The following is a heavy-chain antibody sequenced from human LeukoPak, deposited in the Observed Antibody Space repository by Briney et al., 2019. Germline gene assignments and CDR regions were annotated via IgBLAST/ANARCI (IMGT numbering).Heavy chain of an antibody. CDR2: INHSGST. D-gene: IGHD6-19*01. J-gene: IGHJ4*02. V-gene: IGHV4-34*01. CDR1: GGSFSGYY. CDR3: ARHRGWYDYYFDY. Sequence: TPSETLSLTCAVYGGSFSGYYWSWIRQPPGKGLEWIGEINHSGSTNYNPSLKSRVTISVDTSKNQFSLKRSSVTAADTAVYYCARHRGWYDYYFDYWGQGALVTVSS.